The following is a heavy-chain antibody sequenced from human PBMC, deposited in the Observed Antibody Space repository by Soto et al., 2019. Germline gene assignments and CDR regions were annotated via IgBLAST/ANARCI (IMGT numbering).Heavy chain of an antibody. CDR1: GFTFNTYS. J-gene: IGHJ4*02. V-gene: IGHV3-33*01. CDR3: ARAGGTTVTGLWHFDS. D-gene: IGHD4-17*01. CDR2: IWYDGTQK. Sequence: QVQLEESGGGVVQPGRSLRLSCEASGFTFNTYSMHWVRQPPAKGLEWLAAIWYDGTQKYYADYVKGRFIISRENSKKTLYLEMNSLRAEDTAVYYCARAGGTTVTGLWHFDSWGQGTLVTVSS.